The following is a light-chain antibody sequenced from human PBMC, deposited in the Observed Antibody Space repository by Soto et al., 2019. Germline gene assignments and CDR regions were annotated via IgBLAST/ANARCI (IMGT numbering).Light chain of an antibody. CDR1: SSDVGSYNL. CDR2: EGS. CDR3: CSYAGSSTFV. J-gene: IGLJ1*01. V-gene: IGLV2-23*03. Sequence: VLTQPASVSGSPGQSITISCTGTSSDVGSYNLVSWYQQHPGKAPKLMIYEGSKRPSGVSNRFSGSKSGNTASLTISGLQAEDEADYYCCSYAGSSTFVFGTGTKVTVL.